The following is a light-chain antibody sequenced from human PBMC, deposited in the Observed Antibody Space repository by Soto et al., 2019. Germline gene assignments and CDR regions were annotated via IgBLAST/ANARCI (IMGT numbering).Light chain of an antibody. J-gene: IGKJ5*01. CDR1: HYIDNS. V-gene: IGKV3-11*01. CDR3: QHHSNWPPIT. CDR2: DAS. Sequence: VLAQSPATVSLPPREGATLSCRARHYIDNSLAWYQQIPGHAPRLLVYDASARATGIPGRFSGSGSGTDFTLTISSLEPEDFAVYYCQHHSNWPPITFGHRTVLEIK.